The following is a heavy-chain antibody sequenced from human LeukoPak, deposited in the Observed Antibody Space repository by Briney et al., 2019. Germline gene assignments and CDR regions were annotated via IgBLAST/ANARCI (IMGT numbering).Heavy chain of an antibody. CDR2: ISSSGSTI. CDR1: GFTFSSYS. CDR3: ARDQSGWIDY. Sequence: GGSLRLSCTASGFTFSSYSMNWVRQAPGKGLEWVSYISSSGSTIYYADSVKGRFTISRDNAKNTLYLQMNSLRAEDTAVYYCARDQSGWIDYWGQGTLVTVSS. J-gene: IGHJ4*02. V-gene: IGHV3-48*04. D-gene: IGHD6-19*01.